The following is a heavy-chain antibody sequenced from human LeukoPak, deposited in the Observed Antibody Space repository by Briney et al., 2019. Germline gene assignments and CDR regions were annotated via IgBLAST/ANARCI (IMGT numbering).Heavy chain of an antibody. CDR2: IKQAGSEK. CDR3: ARASRGSDY. CDR1: GFTFSSYW. V-gene: IGHV3-7*01. J-gene: IGHJ4*02. Sequence: GGSLRLSCAASGFTFSSYWTSWVRRAPGKGLKWVANIKQAGSEKYYVDSVKGRFTISRDNAKNSLYLQMNSLRAEDTAVYYCARASRGSDYWGQGTLVTVSS.